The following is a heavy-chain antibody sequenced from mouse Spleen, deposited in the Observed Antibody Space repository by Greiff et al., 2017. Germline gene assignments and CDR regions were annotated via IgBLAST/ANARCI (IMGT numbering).Heavy chain of an antibody. CDR1: GYTFTSYW. CDR2: IDPSDSET. CDR3: ATYGSTLDY. J-gene: IGHJ2*01. Sequence: VQLQQSGAELVRPGSSVKLSCKASGYTFTSYWMHWVKQRPIQGLEWIGNIDPSDSETHYNQKFKDKATLTVDKSSSTAYMQLSSLTSEDSAVYYCATYGSTLDYWGQGTTLTVSS. D-gene: IGHD1-1*01. V-gene: IGHV1-52*01.